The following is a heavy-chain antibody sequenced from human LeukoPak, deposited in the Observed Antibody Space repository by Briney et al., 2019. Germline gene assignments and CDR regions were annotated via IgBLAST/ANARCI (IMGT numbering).Heavy chain of an antibody. D-gene: IGHD3-9*01. CDR3: ARGRSGYDILTGYSPVGWFDP. CDR2: IYSSGST. J-gene: IGHJ5*02. V-gene: IGHV4-61*02. Sequence: PSETLSLTCTVSGGSISSGSYYWSWIRQPAGKGLEWIGRIYSSGSTNYNPSLKSRVTISVDTSKNQFSLKLSSVTAADTAVYYCARGRSGYDILTGYSPVGWFDPWGQGTLVTVSS. CDR1: GGSISSGSYY.